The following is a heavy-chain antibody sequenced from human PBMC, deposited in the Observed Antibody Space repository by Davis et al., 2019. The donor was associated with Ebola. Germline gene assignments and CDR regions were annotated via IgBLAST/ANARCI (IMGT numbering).Heavy chain of an antibody. CDR1: GGTFSSYA. CDR2: IIPIFGTA. CDR3: ARDEGGSSSWIDAFDI. Sequence: SVKVSCKASGGTFSSYAISWVRQAPGQGLEWMGGIIPIFGTANYAQKFQGRVTITADESTSTAYMELSSLRSEDTAVYYCARDEGGSSSWIDAFDIWGQGTMVTVSS. D-gene: IGHD6-13*01. V-gene: IGHV1-69*13. J-gene: IGHJ3*02.